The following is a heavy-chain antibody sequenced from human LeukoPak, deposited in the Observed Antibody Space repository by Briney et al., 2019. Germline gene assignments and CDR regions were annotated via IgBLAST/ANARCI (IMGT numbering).Heavy chain of an antibody. J-gene: IGHJ5*02. Sequence: ASVKVSCKASGYTFTSYGISWVRQAPGQGLEWMGWINPNSGGTNYAQKFQGRVTMPRDTSITTAYMELSGLRSDDTAIYYCARGKLAAPGRTGYNWFDPWGQGTLVTVSS. CDR3: ARGKLAAPGRTGYNWFDP. CDR1: GYTFTSYG. D-gene: IGHD6-13*01. CDR2: INPNSGGT. V-gene: IGHV1-2*02.